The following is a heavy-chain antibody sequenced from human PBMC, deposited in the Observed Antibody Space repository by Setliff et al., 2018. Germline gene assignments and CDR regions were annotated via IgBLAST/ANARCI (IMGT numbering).Heavy chain of an antibody. D-gene: IGHD4-4*01. CDR1: GGSISSYY. CDR2: VYSSSSP. Sequence: LSLTCTVSGGSISSYYWSWIRQPPGKGLEWIGYVYSSSSPYYEPSLESRVTMSIDTSKNQISLQLRSLTAADTAVYYCVRVLYDYSFESWGQGTLVTVSS. CDR3: VRVLYDYSFES. J-gene: IGHJ4*02. V-gene: IGHV4-4*08.